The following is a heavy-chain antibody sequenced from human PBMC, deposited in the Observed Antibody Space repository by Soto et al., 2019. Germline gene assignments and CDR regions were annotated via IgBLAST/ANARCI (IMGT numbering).Heavy chain of an antibody. D-gene: IGHD4-17*01. Sequence: GASVKVSCKASGYTFTSYGISWVRQAPGQGLEWMGWISAYNGNTNYAQKLQGRVTVTTDTSTSTAYMELRSLRSDDTAVYYCARARRMTTVTLNYYYGMDVWGQGTTVTVSS. J-gene: IGHJ6*02. V-gene: IGHV1-18*04. CDR1: GYTFTSYG. CDR2: ISAYNGNT. CDR3: ARARRMTTVTLNYYYGMDV.